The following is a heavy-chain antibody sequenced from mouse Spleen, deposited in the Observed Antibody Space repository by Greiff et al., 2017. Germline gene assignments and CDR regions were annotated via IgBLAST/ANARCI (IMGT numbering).Heavy chain of an antibody. V-gene: IGHV5-17*01. CDR3: ARAGTRGSWFAY. Sequence: EVQLVESGGGLVKPGGSLKLSCAASGFTFSDYGMHWVRQAPAKGLAWVAYISSGSSTIYYADTVKGRFTISRDNAKNTLFLQMTSLRSEDTAMYYCARAGTRGSWFAYWGQGTLVTVSA. J-gene: IGHJ3*01. CDR1: GFTFSDYG. D-gene: IGHD4-1*01. CDR2: ISSGSSTI.